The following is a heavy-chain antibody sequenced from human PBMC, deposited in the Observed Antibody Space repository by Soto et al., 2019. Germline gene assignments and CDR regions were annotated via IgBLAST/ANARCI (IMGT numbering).Heavy chain of an antibody. Sequence: PGGSLRRSCAASGFISSNYAMHWVRQAPGKGLEWVAVISYDGTNKYYADSVKGRFTMSSDSSKNTLYLQMNSLRPEDTAVYYYALPIVVVSDATQSILTGMTGYYGMDVWRRGTTVTVSS. CDR3: ALPIVVVSDATQSILTGMTGYYGMDV. J-gene: IGHJ6*02. CDR1: GFISSNYA. D-gene: IGHD2-2*01. V-gene: IGHV3-30-3*01. CDR2: ISYDGTNK.